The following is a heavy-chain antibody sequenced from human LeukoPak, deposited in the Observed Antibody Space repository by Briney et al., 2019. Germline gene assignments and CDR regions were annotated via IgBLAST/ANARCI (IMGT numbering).Heavy chain of an antibody. CDR3: ARRGEQQLVEDYFDY. V-gene: IGHV4-39*01. CDR1: GGSISSSSYY. D-gene: IGHD6-13*01. CDR2: IYYSGST. J-gene: IGHJ4*02. Sequence: PSETLSLTCTVSGGSISSSSYYWGWIRQPPGKGLEWIGSIYYSGSTYYNPSLKSRVTISVDTSKNQFSLKLSSVTTADTAVYYCARRGEQQLVEDYFDYWGQGTLVTVSS.